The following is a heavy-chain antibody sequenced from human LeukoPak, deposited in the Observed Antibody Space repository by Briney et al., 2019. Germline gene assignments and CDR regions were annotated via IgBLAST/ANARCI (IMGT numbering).Heavy chain of an antibody. V-gene: IGHV5-51*01. CDR1: GCSFTSYW. D-gene: IGHD5-12*01. J-gene: IGHJ4*02. Sequence: EESLKISCKGSGCSFTSYWIGWVRQMPGKGLEWMGIIYPGDSNTRYSPSFQGQVTISADKSISTAYLQWSSLKASDTAMYYCARRQAVATLGEFDYWGQGTLVTVSS. CDR2: IYPGDSNT. CDR3: ARRQAVATLGEFDY.